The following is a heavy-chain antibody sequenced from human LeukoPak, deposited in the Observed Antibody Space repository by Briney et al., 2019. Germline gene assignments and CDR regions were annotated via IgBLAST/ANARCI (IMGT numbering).Heavy chain of an antibody. CDR1: GFTFSSYS. D-gene: IGHD3-10*01. V-gene: IGHV3-48*01. CDR3: ARPRDTMVRGVTGGDAFDI. Sequence: GGSLRLSCAASGFTFSSYSMNWVRQAPGKGLEWVPYISSSSSTIYYADSVKGRFTISRDKAKNSLYLQMNSLRAEDTAVYYCARPRDTMVRGVTGGDAFDIWGQGTMVTVSS. CDR2: ISSSSSTI. J-gene: IGHJ3*02.